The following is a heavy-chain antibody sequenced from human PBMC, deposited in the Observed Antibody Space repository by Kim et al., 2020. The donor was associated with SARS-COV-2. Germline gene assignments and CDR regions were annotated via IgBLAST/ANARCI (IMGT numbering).Heavy chain of an antibody. CDR3: ARAGFNHGLDF. J-gene: IGHJ4*02. CDR1: GFSFSRYW. CDR2: IKTDGTET. D-gene: IGHD3-10*01. V-gene: IGHV3-7*04. Sequence: GGSLRLSCTASGFSFSRYWMSWVRQAPGKGLEWVANIKTDGTETYYVDSLRGRFTISRDNAKNSIYLQMNSLRADDTAVYYCARAGFNHGLDFWVQGTLV.